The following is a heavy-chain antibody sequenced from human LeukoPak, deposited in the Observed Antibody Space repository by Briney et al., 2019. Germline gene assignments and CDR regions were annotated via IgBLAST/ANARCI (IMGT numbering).Heavy chain of an antibody. Sequence: GGSLRLSCAASGFTFSSSAMSWVRQAPGKGLEWVSAISGSGGSTYYADSVKGRFTISRDNSKNTLYLQMNSLRAEDTAVYYCAKGARYYDYVWGSYRYYYFDYWGQGTLVTVSS. CDR3: AKGARYYDYVWGSYRYYYFDY. J-gene: IGHJ4*02. CDR2: ISGSGGST. CDR1: GFTFSSSA. D-gene: IGHD3-16*02. V-gene: IGHV3-23*01.